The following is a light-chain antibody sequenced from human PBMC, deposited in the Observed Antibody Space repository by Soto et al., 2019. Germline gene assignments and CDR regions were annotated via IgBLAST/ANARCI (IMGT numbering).Light chain of an antibody. V-gene: IGLV1-40*01. CDR1: SSNIGAGYD. CDR3: QYYDSSLSGVV. Sequence: QSVLPQPPSVSGAPGQRVTISCTGSSSNIGAGYDVHWYQQLPGTAPKLLIYGNSNRPSGVPDRFSGSKSGTSASLAITGLQAEDEADYYCQYYDSSLSGVVFGGGTKVTVL. CDR2: GNS. J-gene: IGLJ2*01.